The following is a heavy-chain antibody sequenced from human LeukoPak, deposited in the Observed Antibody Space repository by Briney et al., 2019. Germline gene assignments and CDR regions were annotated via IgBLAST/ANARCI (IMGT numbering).Heavy chain of an antibody. J-gene: IGHJ4*02. D-gene: IGHD3-10*01. Sequence: SETLSLTCTVSGGSISSSSYYWGWIRQPPGKGLEWIGEINHSGSTNYNPSLKSRVTISVDTSKNQFSLKLSSVTAADTAVYYCARGRPLLWFGNTMGFDYWGQGTLVTVSS. CDR2: INHSGST. V-gene: IGHV4-39*07. CDR3: ARGRPLLWFGNTMGFDY. CDR1: GGSISSSSYY.